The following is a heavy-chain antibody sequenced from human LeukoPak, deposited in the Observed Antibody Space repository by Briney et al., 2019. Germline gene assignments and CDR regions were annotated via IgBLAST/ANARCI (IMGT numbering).Heavy chain of an antibody. Sequence: SQTLSLTCAVSGGSISSGGYYWSWIRQPPGKGLEWIGEINHSGSTNYNPSLKSRVTISVDTSKNQFSLKLSSVTAADTAVYYCARVTMVYDAFDIWGQGTMVTVSS. CDR2: INHSGST. D-gene: IGHD4/OR15-4a*01. CDR3: ARVTMVYDAFDI. J-gene: IGHJ3*02. V-gene: IGHV4-30-2*01. CDR1: GGSISSGGYY.